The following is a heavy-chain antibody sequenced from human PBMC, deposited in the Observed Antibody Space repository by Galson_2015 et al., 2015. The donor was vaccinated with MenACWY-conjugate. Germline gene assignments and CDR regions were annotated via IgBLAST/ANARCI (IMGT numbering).Heavy chain of an antibody. J-gene: IGHJ4*02. D-gene: IGHD2-21*01. Sequence: LSLTCTVSGGSISGYYWSWIRQSPGKGLEWLGYISYSGDTNYNPSLKSRVAISVDTSTNRFSLSLSSWTAADTAMYYCARHLYGGGECYFCYFDYWGQGTLVTVSS. CDR1: GGSISGYY. V-gene: IGHV4-59*08. CDR3: ARHLYGGGECYFCYFDY. CDR2: ISYSGDT.